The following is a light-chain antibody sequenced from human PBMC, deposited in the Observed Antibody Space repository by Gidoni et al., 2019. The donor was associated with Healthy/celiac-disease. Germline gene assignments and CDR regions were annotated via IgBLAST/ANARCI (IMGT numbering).Light chain of an antibody. V-gene: IGKV1-5*01. CDR2: DAS. CDR1: QSISSW. Sequence: DIQMTQSPSTLSASVGDRVTITCRASQSISSWLAWYQQKPGKAPKLLIYDASSLESGVPSRFSGSGSGTEFTLTISSLQPDDFATYYCQQYNSLMYTFGQXTKLEIK. J-gene: IGKJ2*01. CDR3: QQYNSLMYT.